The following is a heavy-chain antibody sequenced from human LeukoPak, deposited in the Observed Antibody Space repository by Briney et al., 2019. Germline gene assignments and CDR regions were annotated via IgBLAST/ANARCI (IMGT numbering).Heavy chain of an antibody. J-gene: IGHJ4*02. CDR1: GFTFSNYW. Sequence: GGSLRLPCAASGFTFSNYWMNWVRQAPGKGLEWVANIKEHGSEKYYVDSVKGRFTISRDNAKKSLDLQMNSLRAEDTAVYYCAGERREYGIDYWGQGTLVTVSS. CDR2: IKEHGSEK. D-gene: IGHD4-17*01. V-gene: IGHV3-7*01. CDR3: AGERREYGIDY.